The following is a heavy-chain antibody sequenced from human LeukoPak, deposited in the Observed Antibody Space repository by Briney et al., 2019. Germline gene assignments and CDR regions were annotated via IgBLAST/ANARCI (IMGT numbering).Heavy chain of an antibody. J-gene: IGHJ5*02. V-gene: IGHV1-8*03. CDR2: MNPNSGNT. Sequence: ASVKVSCKASGYTFTSYDINWVRQATGQGLEWMGWMNPNSGNTGYAQRFQGRVTITRNTSISTAYMELSSLRSEDTAVYYCARVIVVVPATKVWFDPWGQGTLVTVSS. CDR3: ARVIVVVPATKVWFDP. CDR1: GYTFTSYD. D-gene: IGHD2-2*01.